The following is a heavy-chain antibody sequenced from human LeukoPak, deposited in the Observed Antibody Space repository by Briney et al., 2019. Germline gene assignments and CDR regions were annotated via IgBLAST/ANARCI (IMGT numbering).Heavy chain of an antibody. V-gene: IGHV1-46*01. CDR1: GYTFTSNY. Sequence: ASVKVSCKAFGYTFTSNYMHWVRQAPGQGLEWMGIINPSGGSTSYAQKFQGRVTMTRDTSTSTVYMELSSLRSEDTAVYYCARDAVAGIERVGAFDIWGQGTMVTVSS. CDR3: ARDAVAGIERVGAFDI. CDR2: INPSGGST. D-gene: IGHD6-19*01. J-gene: IGHJ3*02.